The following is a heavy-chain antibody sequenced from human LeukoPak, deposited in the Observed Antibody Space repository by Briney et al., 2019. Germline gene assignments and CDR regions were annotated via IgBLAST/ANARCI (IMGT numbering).Heavy chain of an antibody. CDR3: ARPLYSSGWYALDY. Sequence: SETLSLTCAVYGGSFSGYYWSWIRQPPGKGLEWIGEINHSGSTNYNPSLKSRVTISVDTSKNQFSLQLSSVTAADTAVYYCARPLYSSGWYALDYWGQGTLVTVSS. D-gene: IGHD6-19*01. CDR2: INHSGST. J-gene: IGHJ4*02. V-gene: IGHV4-34*01. CDR1: GGSFSGYY.